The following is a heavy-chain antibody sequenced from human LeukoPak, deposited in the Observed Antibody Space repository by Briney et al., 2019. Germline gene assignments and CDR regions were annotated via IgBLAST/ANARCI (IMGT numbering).Heavy chain of an antibody. CDR1: GGSISSYY. CDR2: IYYSGST. V-gene: IGHV4-59*01. CDR3: ARVGPLVEVD. D-gene: IGHD2-15*01. Sequence: SETLSLTCTVSGGSISSYYWSWIRQPPGKGLEWIGYIYYSGSTNYNPSLKSRVTISVDTSKNQFSLKLSSVTAADTAVYYCARVGPLVEVDWGQGNLVTVSS. J-gene: IGHJ4*02.